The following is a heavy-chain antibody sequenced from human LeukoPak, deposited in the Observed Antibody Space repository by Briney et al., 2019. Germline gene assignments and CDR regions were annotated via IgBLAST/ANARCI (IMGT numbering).Heavy chain of an antibody. CDR2: IKQDGSEK. J-gene: IGHJ4*02. D-gene: IGHD2-2*01. CDR1: GFTCSNYW. CDR3: ARGPLGFCSTNSCPFDY. Sequence: GGSLRLSCAASGFTCSNYWMSWVRQIPGKGLEWVANIKQDGSEKYYVDSGKGRFTISRDSAKNSLYLQMNSLRAEDTAVYYCARGPLGFCSTNSCPFDYWGQGTLVTVSS. V-gene: IGHV3-7*01.